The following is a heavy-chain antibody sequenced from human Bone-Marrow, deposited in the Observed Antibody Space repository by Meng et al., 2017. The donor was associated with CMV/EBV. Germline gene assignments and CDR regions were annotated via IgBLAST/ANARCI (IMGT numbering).Heavy chain of an antibody. CDR3: ARDQLLYFDH. D-gene: IGHD2-2*01. CDR2: INSDGYST. J-gene: IGHJ4*02. Sequence: GGPLRLSCAASGFTFSSYWLHWVRQAPGKGLVWVSRINSDGYSTDYADSVEDRFTISRDNAKNTLYLQMNSLRAEDTAVYYCARDQLLYFDHWGQGTLVTVSS. CDR1: GFTFSSYW. V-gene: IGHV3-74*01.